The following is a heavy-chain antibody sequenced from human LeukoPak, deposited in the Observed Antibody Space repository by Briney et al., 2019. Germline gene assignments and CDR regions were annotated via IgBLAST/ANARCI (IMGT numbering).Heavy chain of an antibody. CDR3: ARRSRIAAAGTQFDY. V-gene: IGHV4-4*02. CDR1: GGSISSSNW. J-gene: IGHJ4*02. Sequence: PSETLSLTCAVSGGSISSSNWWSWVRQPPGKGPEWIGEIYHSGSTNYNPSLKSRVTISVDKSKNQFSLKLSSVTAADTAVYYCARRSRIAAAGTQFDYWGQGTLVTVSS. D-gene: IGHD6-13*01. CDR2: IYHSGST.